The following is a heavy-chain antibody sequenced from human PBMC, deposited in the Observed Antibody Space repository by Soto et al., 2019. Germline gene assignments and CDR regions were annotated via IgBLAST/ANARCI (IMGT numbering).Heavy chain of an antibody. D-gene: IGHD2-2*01. CDR3: AKVETGTWSSSTYYFDY. V-gene: IGHV3-23*01. CDR1: GITFRSRA. Sequence: EEQLLESGGDLVQPGGSLRLSCVASGITFRSRAMSWVRQAPGEGLEWVSAISGSGGSTYYADSVKGRFTISRDNSKNTLYLQMNSLRAEDTAVYYCAKVETGTWSSSTYYFDYWGQGTLVTVSS. J-gene: IGHJ4*02. CDR2: ISGSGGST.